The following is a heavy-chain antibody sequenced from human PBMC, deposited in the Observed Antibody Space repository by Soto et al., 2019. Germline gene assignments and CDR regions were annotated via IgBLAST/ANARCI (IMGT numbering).Heavy chain of an antibody. CDR1: GYTCTNYG. Sequence: QVQLVQSGAEVREPGASVKVSCKASGYTCTNYGVSWVRQAPGQGLEWMGWIGGYKGNTNYAHKLQGRVTLTTDTSTSTAYMELRSLRSDDTAVYYCAPHTLDTGMPSGYWGQGTLVTVSS. D-gene: IGHD5-18*01. CDR3: APHTLDTGMPSGY. J-gene: IGHJ4*02. CDR2: IGGYKGNT. V-gene: IGHV1-18*01.